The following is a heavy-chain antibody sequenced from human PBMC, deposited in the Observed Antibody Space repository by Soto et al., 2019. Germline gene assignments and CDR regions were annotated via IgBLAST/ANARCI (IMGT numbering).Heavy chain of an antibody. CDR2: IYYSGST. CDR1: GGSISSSSYY. J-gene: IGHJ4*02. D-gene: IGHD3-22*01. Sequence: SETLSLTCTVSGGSISSSSYYWGWIRQPPGKGLEWIGSIYYSGSTYYNPSLKSRVTISVDTSKNQFSLKLSSVTAADTAVYYCARLQKYYYDSSGYPDYWGQGTLVTVSS. V-gene: IGHV4-39*01. CDR3: ARLQKYYYDSSGYPDY.